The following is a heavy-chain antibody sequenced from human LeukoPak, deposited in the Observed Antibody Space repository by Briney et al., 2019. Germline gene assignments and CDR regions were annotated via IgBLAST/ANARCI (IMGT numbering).Heavy chain of an antibody. CDR3: TRPPMVRSMDV. Sequence: GASVKVSCKSSGYTFTGYYMHWVRQAPGQGLEWMGWMSPKSGNTDYAQKFQGRVTMTRNTSINTAYLELSSLRFDDTAVYYCTRPPMVRSMDVWGKGTTVTVSS. J-gene: IGHJ6*03. CDR2: MSPKSGNT. CDR1: GYTFTGYY. D-gene: IGHD3-10*01. V-gene: IGHV1-8*02.